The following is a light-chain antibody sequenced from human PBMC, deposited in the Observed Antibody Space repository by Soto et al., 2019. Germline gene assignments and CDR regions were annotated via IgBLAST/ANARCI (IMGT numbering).Light chain of an antibody. Sequence: QSVLTQPPSASGTPGQRVTISCSGSSSNIGSNTVNWYQQLPGTAPKLLIYSNNQRPSGVPDRFSGSKSGTSASLAISGLQSEDVADYYCAAWDDSLNGYVFGTGTQLTVL. CDR1: SSNIGSNT. J-gene: IGLJ1*01. V-gene: IGLV1-44*01. CDR3: AAWDDSLNGYV. CDR2: SNN.